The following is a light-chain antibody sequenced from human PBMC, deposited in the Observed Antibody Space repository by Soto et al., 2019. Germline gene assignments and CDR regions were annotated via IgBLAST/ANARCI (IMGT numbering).Light chain of an antibody. CDR2: DAS. J-gene: IGKJ4*01. Sequence: EIVLTQSPATLSLSLGERATLSCRASQSLSGYLAWYQQRPGQAPRLLIYDASHRATGIPARFTGSGSGTDFTLIISRLEPEDFAVYYCQQYGSSPLTFGGGTKVDIK. CDR3: QQYGSSPLT. V-gene: IGKV3-20*01. CDR1: QSLSGY.